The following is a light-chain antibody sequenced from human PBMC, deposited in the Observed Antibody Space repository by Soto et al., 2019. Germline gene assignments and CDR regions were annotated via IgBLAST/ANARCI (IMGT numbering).Light chain of an antibody. CDR3: QQRSNWPRFT. Sequence: EIVLTQSPATLSLSPGERATRSCRASQSVSNYLAWYQQKPGQAPRLLIYDASNRATGIPARFSGSGSGTDFTLTISSLEPEDFAVYYCQQRSNWPRFTFGQGTKVEIK. V-gene: IGKV3-11*01. CDR1: QSVSNY. CDR2: DAS. J-gene: IGKJ2*01.